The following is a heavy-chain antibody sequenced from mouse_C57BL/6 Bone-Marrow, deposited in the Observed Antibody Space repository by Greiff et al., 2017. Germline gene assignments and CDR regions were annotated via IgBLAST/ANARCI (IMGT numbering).Heavy chain of an antibody. CDR2: IYPGNSDT. CDR3: TRSARGIYYYGSSYPYYFDY. J-gene: IGHJ2*01. D-gene: IGHD1-1*01. Sequence: EVQLQESGTVLARPGASVKMSCKTSGYTFTSYWMHWVKQRPGQGLEWIGAIYPGNSDTSYNQKFKGKAKLTAVTSASTAYMELSSLTNEDSAVYYCTRSARGIYYYGSSYPYYFDYWGQGTTLTVSS. CDR1: GYTFTSYW. V-gene: IGHV1-5*01.